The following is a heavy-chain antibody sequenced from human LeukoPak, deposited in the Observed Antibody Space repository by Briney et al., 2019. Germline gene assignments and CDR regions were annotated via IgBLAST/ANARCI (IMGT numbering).Heavy chain of an antibody. CDR2: IKQDGSEK. V-gene: IGHV3-7*05. CDR3: ARDPYSSTWSYGMDV. J-gene: IGHJ6*02. Sequence: PGGSLRLSCAASGFTFSTYWMSWVRQAPGKGLEWVGNIKQDGSEKVYVDSVKGRFIISRDNDQNSLFLQMNALRAEDTAVYYCARDPYSSTWSYGMDVWGQGTTVTVSS. CDR1: GFTFSTYW. D-gene: IGHD6-13*01.